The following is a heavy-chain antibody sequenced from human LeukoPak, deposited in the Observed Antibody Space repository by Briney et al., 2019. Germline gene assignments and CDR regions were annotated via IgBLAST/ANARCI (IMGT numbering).Heavy chain of an antibody. CDR2: ISYSGST. J-gene: IGHJ5*02. V-gene: IGHV4-59*12. Sequence: SETLSLTCTVSGGSISRYYWSWIRQPPGKGLEWIGYISYSGSTNYNPSLKSRVTISVDTSQNQFSLKLSSVTAADTAVYYCARDKDFVPAVTNWFDPWGQGTLVTVSS. CDR1: GGSISRYY. D-gene: IGHD2-2*01. CDR3: ARDKDFVPAVTNWFDP.